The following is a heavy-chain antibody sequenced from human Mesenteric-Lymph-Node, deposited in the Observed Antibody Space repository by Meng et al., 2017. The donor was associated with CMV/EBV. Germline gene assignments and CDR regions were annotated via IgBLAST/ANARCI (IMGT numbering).Heavy chain of an antibody. D-gene: IGHD3-10*01. CDR2: IYHSGST. J-gene: IGHJ5*02. Sequence: GSLRLSCAASGFTFSSYSMNWVRQAPGKGLMWIGDIYHSGSTNYNPSLKSRVTISIDKSKNHFSLNLGSVTAADTAIYYCASNPPGSYYGGETWFDPWGQGTLVTVSS. V-gene: IGHV4-4*02. CDR3: ASNPPGSYYGGETWFDP. CDR1: GFTFSSYS.